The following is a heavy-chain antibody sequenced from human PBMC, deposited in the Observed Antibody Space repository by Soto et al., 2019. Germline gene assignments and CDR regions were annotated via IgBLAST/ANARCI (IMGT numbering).Heavy chain of an antibody. D-gene: IGHD6-13*01. Sequence: PGGSLRLSCAASGFTFSSYGMHWVRQAPGKGLEWVTVILYDGNNKYYADSVKGRFTVSRDNSQNTLYLQMNSLRAEDTAVYYCARDRYSSSWRSLDYWGQGTLVTVSS. J-gene: IGHJ4*02. CDR3: ARDRYSSSWRSLDY. V-gene: IGHV3-33*01. CDR1: GFTFSSYG. CDR2: ILYDGNNK.